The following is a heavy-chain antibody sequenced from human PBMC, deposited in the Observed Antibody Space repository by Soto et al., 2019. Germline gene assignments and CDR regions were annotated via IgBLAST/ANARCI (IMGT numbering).Heavy chain of an antibody. J-gene: IGHJ6*03. CDR1: GDTFNDYY. Sequence: QVQLVQSGAEVKRPGASVTVSCRSSGDTFNDYYIHWVRQAPGQGLEWMGWINPNGGVTKYAQKFQGWVSMPRDTSSRTVYMQLSRLRSDDTAVYYCARESGGATATLDYYYFYMDVWGTGPTVNVSS. CDR3: ARESGGATATLDYYYFYMDV. V-gene: IGHV1-2*04. CDR2: INPNGGVT. D-gene: IGHD5-12*01.